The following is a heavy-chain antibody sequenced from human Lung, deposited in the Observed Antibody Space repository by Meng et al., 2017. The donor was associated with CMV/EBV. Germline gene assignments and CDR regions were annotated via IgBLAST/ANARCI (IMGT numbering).Heavy chain of an antibody. D-gene: IGHD2-2*01. Sequence: GGSXRLXCAASGFTFSGSAMHWVRQASGKGLEWVGRIRSKANSYATAYAASVKGRFTISRDDSKDTAYLQMNSLKTEDTAVYYCTRRGPAAMGGMDVWDQGTXVTVSS. CDR2: IRSKANSYAT. V-gene: IGHV3-73*01. CDR1: GFTFSGSA. J-gene: IGHJ6*02. CDR3: TRRGPAAMGGMDV.